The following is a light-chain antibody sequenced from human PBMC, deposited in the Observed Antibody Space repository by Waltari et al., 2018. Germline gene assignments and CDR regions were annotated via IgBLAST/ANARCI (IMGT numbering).Light chain of an antibody. J-gene: IGKJ1*01. CDR1: QTINKY. CDR3: QQSYSTPRT. Sequence: DIQMTQSPSSLSASVGDKVTITCRAGQTINKYLNWYQQKPGKAPRVLIYAASTLQSGVPSRFSGGGSGTDFTLTISSLQPEDFGTYFCQQSYSTPRTFGQGTKVEIK. CDR2: AAS. V-gene: IGKV1-39*01.